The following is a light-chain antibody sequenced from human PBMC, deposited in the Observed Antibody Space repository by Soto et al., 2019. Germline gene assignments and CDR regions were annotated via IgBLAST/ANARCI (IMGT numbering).Light chain of an antibody. CDR2: DAS. V-gene: IGKV3-11*01. Sequence: EIVLTQAPATLSLSPGERATLSCRASQSVSSYLAWYQQKPGQAPRLLIYDASNRATGIPARLCGSGSGTDFTLTISSLDPEDFAVYYCQQRSNWPPMYTFGQGTKLEIK. CDR3: QQRSNWPPMYT. J-gene: IGKJ2*01. CDR1: QSVSSY.